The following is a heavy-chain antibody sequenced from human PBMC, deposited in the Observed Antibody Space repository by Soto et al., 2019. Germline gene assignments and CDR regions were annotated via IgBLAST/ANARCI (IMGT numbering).Heavy chain of an antibody. CDR1: GFTFGDYA. D-gene: IGHD3-22*01. CDR2: IRSNTYGGTT. CDR3: TTDPVTMIVVVPSSG. J-gene: IGHJ4*02. Sequence: PGGSLRLSCTASGFTFGDYAMSWFRQAPGKGLEWVGFIRSNTYGGTTEYAASVEGRLTISRDDSKTIAYLQMNSLKTEDTAVYYCTTDPVTMIVVVPSSGWGQGNLVTVSS. V-gene: IGHV3-49*03.